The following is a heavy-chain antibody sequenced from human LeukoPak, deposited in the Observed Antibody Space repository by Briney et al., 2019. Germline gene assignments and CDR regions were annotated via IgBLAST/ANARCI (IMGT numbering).Heavy chain of an antibody. V-gene: IGHV1-69*06. CDR2: IIPIIGTT. CDR3: ARDRGATVVTGSEYCFDY. J-gene: IGHJ4*02. Sequence: GASVKLSCKASGVTFSSYAISWVRQAPGQGLEWMAAIIPIIGTTNYAHNFKGRFTITADKSKNTAYMELSRLRSDDTAVYYCARDRGATVVTGSEYCFDYWGQGTLVTVSS. D-gene: IGHD4-23*01. CDR1: GVTFSSYA.